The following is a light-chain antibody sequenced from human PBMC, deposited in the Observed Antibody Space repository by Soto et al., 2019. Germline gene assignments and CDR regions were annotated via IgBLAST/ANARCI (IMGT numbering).Light chain of an antibody. CDR1: SSNIGAGYD. CDR2: GDN. CDR3: QSYDSSLSGRV. Sequence: QPVLTQSPSVSGAPGQRVTISCTGSSSNIGAGYDVQWYQQLPGTAPKLLMYGDNNRPSGVPDRFSGSKSGTSASLAITGLQAEHEADYYCQSYDSSLSGRVFGGGTKVTVL. V-gene: IGLV1-40*01. J-gene: IGLJ3*02.